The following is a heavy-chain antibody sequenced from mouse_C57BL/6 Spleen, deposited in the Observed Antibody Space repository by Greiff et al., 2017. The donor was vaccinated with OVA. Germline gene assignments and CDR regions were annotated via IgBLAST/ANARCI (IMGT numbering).Heavy chain of an antibody. CDR3: ARRDYGSSYEGVDC. V-gene: IGHV1-59*01. D-gene: IGHD1-1*01. Sequence: QVQLQQPGAELVRPGTSVKLSCKASGYTFTSYWMHWVKQRPGQGLEWIGVIDPSDSYTNYNQKFKGKATLTVDTSSSTAYMQLSSLTSEDSAVYYCARRDYGSSYEGVDCWGKGTTLTVSS. CDR1: GYTFTSYW. J-gene: IGHJ2*01. CDR2: IDPSDSYT.